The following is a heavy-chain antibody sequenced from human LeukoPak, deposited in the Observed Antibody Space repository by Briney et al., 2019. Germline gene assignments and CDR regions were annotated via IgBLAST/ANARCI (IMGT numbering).Heavy chain of an antibody. D-gene: IGHD3-22*01. Sequence: GASVKVSCKASGGTFSSYAISWVRQAPGQGLEWMGGIIPIFGTADYAQKFQGRVTITADESTSTAYMELSSLRSEDTAVYYCARAYYDSSGYYGYFDYWGQGTLVTVSS. V-gene: IGHV1-69*13. CDR1: GGTFSSYA. CDR2: IIPIFGTA. J-gene: IGHJ4*02. CDR3: ARAYYDSSGYYGYFDY.